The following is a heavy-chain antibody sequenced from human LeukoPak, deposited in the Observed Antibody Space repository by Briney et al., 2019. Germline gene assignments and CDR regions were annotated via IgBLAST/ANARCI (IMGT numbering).Heavy chain of an antibody. V-gene: IGHV4-30-4*08. J-gene: IGHJ3*02. D-gene: IGHD3-16*01. CDR2: IYYSGST. CDR1: GGSISSGDYY. Sequence: PSETLSLTCTVSGGSISSGDYYWSWIRQPPGKGLEWIGYIYYSGSTYYNPSLKSRVTISVDTSKNQFSLKLSSVTAADTAVYYCARGGGASHAFDIWGQGTMVTVSS. CDR3: ARGGGASHAFDI.